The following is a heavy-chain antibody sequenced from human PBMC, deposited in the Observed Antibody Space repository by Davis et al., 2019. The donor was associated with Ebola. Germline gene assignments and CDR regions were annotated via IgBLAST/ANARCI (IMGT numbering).Heavy chain of an antibody. J-gene: IGHJ4*02. V-gene: IGHV3-74*01. D-gene: IGHD7-27*01. Sequence: GESLKISCAASGFTFSSYWMHWVRQAPGKGLVWVSRINSDGSSTSYADSVKGRFTISRDNAKNTLYLQMNSLRAEDTAVYYCARITNWGFYYWGQGTLVTVSS. CDR1: GFTFSSYW. CDR2: INSDGSST. CDR3: ARITNWGFYY.